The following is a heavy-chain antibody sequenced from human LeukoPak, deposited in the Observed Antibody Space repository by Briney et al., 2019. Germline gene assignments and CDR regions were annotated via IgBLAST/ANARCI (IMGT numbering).Heavy chain of an antibody. V-gene: IGHV3-23*01. CDR3: AKNSTVVVPATIRY. CDR1: GFTFSNYA. J-gene: IGHJ4*02. CDR2: ISGGGGST. D-gene: IGHD2-2*01. Sequence: SGGSLRLSCAASGFTFSNYAMSWVRQAPGKGREWVSAISGGGGSTYYADSVRGRFTISRDNSKNTLYLQMNSLRAEDTAVYYCAKNSTVVVPATIRYWSQGTLVTVSS.